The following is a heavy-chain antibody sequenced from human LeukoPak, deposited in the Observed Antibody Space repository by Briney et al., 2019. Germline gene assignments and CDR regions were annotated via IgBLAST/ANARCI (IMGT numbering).Heavy chain of an antibody. D-gene: IGHD3-16*01. V-gene: IGHV3-20*04. CDR1: GFTFDDYG. CDR3: ARAELGGVFLGGENFDY. J-gene: IGHJ4*02. Sequence: GGSLRLSCAASGFTFDDYGMNWVRQAPGKGLEWVSGINWNGGSTGYADSVKGRFTISRDNAQNSLYLQMNSLRAEDTALYYCARAELGGVFLGGENFDYWGQGTLVTVSS. CDR2: INWNGGST.